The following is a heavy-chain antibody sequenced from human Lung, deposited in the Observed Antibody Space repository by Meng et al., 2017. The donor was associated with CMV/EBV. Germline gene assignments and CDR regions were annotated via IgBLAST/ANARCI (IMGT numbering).Heavy chain of an antibody. CDR1: GYTFTNYG. CDR2: ISAYNGNT. V-gene: IGHV1-18*01. Sequence: QPQLVQVGGGVKKPGASVKVSCKASGYTFTNYGITWVRQAPGQGLEWMGWISAYNGNTNYAQTLQGRLTMTTDTSTSTAYMELRSLRSDDTAVYYCARVEVGITSGDYWGQGTLVTVSS. J-gene: IGHJ4*02. CDR3: ARVEVGITSGDY. D-gene: IGHD1-26*01.